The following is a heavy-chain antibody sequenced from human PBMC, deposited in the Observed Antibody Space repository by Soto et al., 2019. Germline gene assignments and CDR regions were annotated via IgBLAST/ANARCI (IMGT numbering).Heavy chain of an antibody. CDR1: GGSISSYC. Sequence: SETLSLTCTVFGGSISSYCWRWIRQPPGKGLEWIGYIYYSGSTNYNPSLKSRVTISVDTSKNQFSLKLSSVTAADTAVYYCAREIEMATTAFEIWGQGTMVTGSS. V-gene: IGHV4-59*01. J-gene: IGHJ3*02. CDR2: IYYSGST. CDR3: AREIEMATTAFEI. D-gene: IGHD5-12*01.